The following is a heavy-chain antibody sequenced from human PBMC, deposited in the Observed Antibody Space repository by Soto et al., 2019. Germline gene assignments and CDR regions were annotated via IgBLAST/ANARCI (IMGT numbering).Heavy chain of an antibody. CDR2: INPKSGGT. CDR1: GYSFTDYH. CDR3: PRRPSTEGSNGVCSCSSNQDMDV. J-gene: IGHJ6*01. V-gene: IGHV1-2*04. Sequence: DSVQDTCTASGYSFTDYHIHWVRQAPGQGLAWLGRINPKSGGTSTAQKFQGWVTMTRDRSISTVYMELTRLRSDDTAVYFCPRRPSTEGSNGVCSCSSNQDMDVCGQGTTV. D-gene: IGHD2-8*01.